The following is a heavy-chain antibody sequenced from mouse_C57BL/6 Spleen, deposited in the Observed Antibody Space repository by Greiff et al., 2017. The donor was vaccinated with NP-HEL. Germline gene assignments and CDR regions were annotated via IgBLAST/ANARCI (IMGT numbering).Heavy chain of an antibody. V-gene: IGHV1-82*01. D-gene: IGHD3-2*02. J-gene: IGHJ2*01. CDR1: GYAFSSSW. CDR2: IYPGDGDT. CDR3: ASHSSGPYYFDY. Sequence: QVQLQQSGPELVKPGASVKISCKASGYAFSSSWMNWVKQRPGKGLEWIGRIYPGDGDTNYNGKFKGKATLTADKSSSTAYMQLSSLTSEDSAVYFCASHSSGPYYFDYWGQGTTLTVSS.